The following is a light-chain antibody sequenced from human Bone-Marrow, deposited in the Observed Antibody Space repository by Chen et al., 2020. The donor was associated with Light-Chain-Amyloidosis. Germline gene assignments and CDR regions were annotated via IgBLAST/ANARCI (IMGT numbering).Light chain of an antibody. J-gene: IGKJ4*01. CDR3: QQYGTSPLT. CDR2: GSS. CDR1: QTISSNY. V-gene: IGKV3-20*01. Sequence: EIVLTQSPGTLSLSPGEGANLSCRASQTISSNYLTWYQQKFGQAPRLLIYGSSSRATGTPDRFTGSGSGTDFTLTINRLEPEDGAMYYCQQYGTSPLTFGGGTKVKI.